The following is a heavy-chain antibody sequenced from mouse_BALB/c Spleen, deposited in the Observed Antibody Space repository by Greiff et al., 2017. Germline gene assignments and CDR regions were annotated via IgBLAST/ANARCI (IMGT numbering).Heavy chain of an antibody. CDR1: GFNIKDTY. V-gene: IGHV14-3*02. CDR2: IDPANGNT. D-gene: IGHD1-2*01. CDR3: ARITTASAWFAY. Sequence: EVQGVESGAELVKPGASVKLSCTASGFNIKDTYMHWVKQRPEQGLEWIGRIDPANGNTKYDPKFQGKATITADTYSNTAYLQLSSLTSEDTAVYYCARITTASAWFAYWGQGTLVTVSA. J-gene: IGHJ3*01.